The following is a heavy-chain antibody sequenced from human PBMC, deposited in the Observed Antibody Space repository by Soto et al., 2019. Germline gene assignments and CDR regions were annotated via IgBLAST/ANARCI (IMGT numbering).Heavy chain of an antibody. D-gene: IGHD1-26*01. Sequence: EVQVLESGGGLVQPGGSLRLSCAASGFTFSTFPMSWFRRALGKGWEWVSTIHGGGDSTHYTDSVKGRFTISRDNSRNTLFLQMNSLSAEDTAVYYCAKNRGSGSYTNWNFDVWGRGTLVTVSS. J-gene: IGHJ2*01. CDR3: AKNRGSGSYTNWNFDV. V-gene: IGHV3-23*01. CDR2: IHGGGDST. CDR1: GFTFSTFP.